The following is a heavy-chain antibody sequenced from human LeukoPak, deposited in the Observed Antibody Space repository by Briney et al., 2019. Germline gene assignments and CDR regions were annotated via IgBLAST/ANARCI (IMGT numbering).Heavy chain of an antibody. V-gene: IGHV3-23*01. CDR2: ISGSGGST. CDR1: GVTFSSYA. CDR3: ASPSYGDYPGYYYGMDV. D-gene: IGHD4-17*01. J-gene: IGHJ6*02. Sequence: GGSLRLSCAASGVTFSSYAMSWVLQAPGKGLEWVSAISGSGGSTYYADSVKGRFTISRDNSKNTLYLQMNSLRAEDTAVYYCASPSYGDYPGYYYGMDVWGQGTTVTVSS.